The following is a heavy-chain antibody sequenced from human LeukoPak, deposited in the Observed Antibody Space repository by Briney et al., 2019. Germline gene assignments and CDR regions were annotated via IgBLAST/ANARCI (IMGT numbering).Heavy chain of an antibody. CDR1: GYTFTSYG. CDR2: ISAYNGNT. D-gene: IGHD2-2*02. V-gene: IGHV1-18*01. J-gene: IGHJ4*02. CDR3: ARDRRRYPPPRIDY. Sequence: ASVKVSCKASGYTFTSYGISWVRQALGQGLEWMGWISAYNGNTNYAQKLQGRVTMTTDTSTSTAYMELRSLRSDDTAVYYCARDRRRYPPPRIDYWGQGTLVTVSS.